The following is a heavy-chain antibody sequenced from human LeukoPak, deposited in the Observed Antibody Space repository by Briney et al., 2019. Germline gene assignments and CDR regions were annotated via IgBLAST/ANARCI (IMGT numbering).Heavy chain of an antibody. Sequence: GGSLRLSCAASGFTFSSYAMHWVRQAPGKGLEWVAVISYDGSNKYYAGSVKGRFTISRDNSKNMLYLQMNSLRAEDTAVYYCARDRAYVWGSRWDYYYYGMDVWGKGTTVTVSS. CDR2: ISYDGSNK. V-gene: IGHV3-30*04. CDR1: GFTFSSYA. CDR3: ARDRAYVWGSRWDYYYYGMDV. D-gene: IGHD3-16*01. J-gene: IGHJ6*04.